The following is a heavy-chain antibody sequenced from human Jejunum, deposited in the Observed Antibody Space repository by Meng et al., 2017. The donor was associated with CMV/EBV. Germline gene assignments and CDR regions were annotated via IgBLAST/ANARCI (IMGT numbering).Heavy chain of an antibody. J-gene: IGHJ3*01. CDR3: AKDRGGSDDAYDV. CDR2: FYISGRST. CDR1: GFTFTDYA. D-gene: IGHD3-16*01. Sequence: ASGFTFTDYAMTWARQAPGKGLEWISVFYISGRSTYYADSVKGRFTISRDNSKNMVYLQMNSLRVEDTAVYYCAKDRGGSDDAYDVWDQGATVTVSS. V-gene: IGHV3-23*03.